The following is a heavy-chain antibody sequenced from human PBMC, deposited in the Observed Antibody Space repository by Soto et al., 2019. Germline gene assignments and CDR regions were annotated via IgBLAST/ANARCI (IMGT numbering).Heavy chain of an antibody. Sequence: QVQLVQSGAEVKKPGASVKVSCKASGFTFSIYWMHWVRQAPGQGLEWMGVINPGGDITIYAQNFQGRATMTRDRSTTTVYMDLRSLRFEDTAVYYCARDSSNTLLGVPFWWFDPWGQGTLVTVSS. CDR1: GFTFSIYW. D-gene: IGHD2-2*01. CDR2: INPGGDIT. CDR3: ARDSSNTLLGVPFWWFDP. V-gene: IGHV1-46*01. J-gene: IGHJ5*02.